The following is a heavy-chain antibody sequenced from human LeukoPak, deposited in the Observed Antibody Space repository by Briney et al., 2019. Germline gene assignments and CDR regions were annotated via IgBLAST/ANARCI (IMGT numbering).Heavy chain of an antibody. J-gene: IGHJ4*02. CDR2: ISGSGGST. CDR3: AHYGSGSYFDY. CDR1: GFTFSSYA. V-gene: IGHV3-23*01. D-gene: IGHD3-10*01. Sequence: GGSLRLSCAASGFTFSSYAMSWVRQAPGKGLEWVSAISGSGGSTYYADSVKGRFTISRDNSKNTLYLQMNSLGAEDTAVYYCAHYGSGSYFDYWGQGTLVTVSS.